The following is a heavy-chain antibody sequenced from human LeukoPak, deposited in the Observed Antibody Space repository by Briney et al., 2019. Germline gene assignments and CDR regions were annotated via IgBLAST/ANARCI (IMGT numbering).Heavy chain of an antibody. J-gene: IGHJ3*02. CDR3: AREYSSSWPYYNDAFDI. Sequence: GGSLRLSCAASGFTFSSYSMNWVRQAPGKGLEWGSYISSSSSTIYYADSVKGRFTISRDNAKNSLYLQMNSLRAEDTAVYYCAREYSSSWPYYNDAFDIWGQGTMVTVAS. V-gene: IGHV3-48*01. CDR2: ISSSSSTI. D-gene: IGHD6-13*01. CDR1: GFTFSSYS.